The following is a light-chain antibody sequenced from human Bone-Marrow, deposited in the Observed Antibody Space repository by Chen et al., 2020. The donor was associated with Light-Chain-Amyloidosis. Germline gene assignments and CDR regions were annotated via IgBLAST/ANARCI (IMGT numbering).Light chain of an antibody. CDR1: QTLSSHY. J-gene: IGKJ4*01. CDR3: QQYGTSPLT. V-gene: IGKV3-20*01. CDR2: GSS. Sequence: EIVLTQSPGTLSLSPGEGANLSCSASQTLSSHYLTWYQQKFGQAPRLLIYGSSSRATGIPDRFTGSGSGTDFTLTINRLEPEDFAMYYCQQYGTSPLTFGGGTKVEIK.